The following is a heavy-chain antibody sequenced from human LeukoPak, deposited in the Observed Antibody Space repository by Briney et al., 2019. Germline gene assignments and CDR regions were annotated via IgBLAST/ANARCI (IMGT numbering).Heavy chain of an antibody. Sequence: SETLSLTCAVYGGSFSGYYWSWIRQPPGKGLEWIGEINHSGSTNYNPSLKSRVTIPVDTSKNQFSLKLSSVTAADTAVYYCARVTPFIAVAGFDYWGQGTLVTVSS. J-gene: IGHJ4*02. CDR2: INHSGST. D-gene: IGHD6-19*01. CDR3: ARVTPFIAVAGFDY. CDR1: GGSFSGYY. V-gene: IGHV4-34*01.